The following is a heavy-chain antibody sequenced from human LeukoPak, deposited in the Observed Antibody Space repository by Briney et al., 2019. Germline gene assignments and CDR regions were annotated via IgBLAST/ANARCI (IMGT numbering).Heavy chain of an antibody. CDR1: GFTFSSYG. CDR2: ISYDGSNK. D-gene: IGHD1-26*01. CDR3: AEEDSGSYYTSFDY. V-gene: IGHV3-30*18. J-gene: IGHJ4*02. Sequence: GGSLRLSCAASGFTFSSYGMHWVRQAPGKGLEWVAVISYDGSNKYYADSVKGRFTISRDNSKNTLYLQMNSLRAEDTAVYYCAEEDSGSYYTSFDYWGQGTLVTVSS.